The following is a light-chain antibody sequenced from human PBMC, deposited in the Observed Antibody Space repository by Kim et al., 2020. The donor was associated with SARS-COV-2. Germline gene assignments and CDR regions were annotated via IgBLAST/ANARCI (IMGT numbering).Light chain of an antibody. Sequence: ALGQTGRSKGQGESRGSYYASWYQQKPGQAPVLVIYGKNNRPSGIPDRFSGSSSGNTASLTITGAQAEDEADYYCNSRDSSGNLWVFGGGTQLTVL. CDR1: SRGSYY. CDR3: NSRDSSGNLWV. CDR2: GKN. J-gene: IGLJ3*02. V-gene: IGLV3-19*01.